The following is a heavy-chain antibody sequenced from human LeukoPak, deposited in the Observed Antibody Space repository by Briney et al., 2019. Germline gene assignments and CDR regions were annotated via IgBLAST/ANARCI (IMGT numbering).Heavy chain of an antibody. V-gene: IGHV3-21*01. CDR3: ARAPYDSSGYDAPYFDY. Sequence: GGSLRLSCAASGFTFSSYSMNWVRQAPGKGLEWVSSISSSSSYIYYADSVKGRFTISRDNAKNSLYLQMNSLRAEDTAVYYCARAPYDSSGYDAPYFDYWGQGTLVTVSS. D-gene: IGHD3-22*01. J-gene: IGHJ4*02. CDR2: ISSSSSYI. CDR1: GFTFSSYS.